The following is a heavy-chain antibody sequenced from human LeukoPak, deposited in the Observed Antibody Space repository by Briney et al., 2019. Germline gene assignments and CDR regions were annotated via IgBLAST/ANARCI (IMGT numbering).Heavy chain of an antibody. CDR3: ATGYCSGGGCYFDY. J-gene: IGHJ4*02. CDR1: GFTFSSYS. V-gene: IGHV3-21*01. Sequence: GGSLRLSCAASGFTFSSYSMNWVRQAPGKGLEWVSSISSSSSYIYYADSVKGRFTISRDNAKNSLYLQMNSLRAEDTAVYYCATGYCSGGGCYFDYWGQGTLVTVSS. D-gene: IGHD2-15*01. CDR2: ISSSSSYI.